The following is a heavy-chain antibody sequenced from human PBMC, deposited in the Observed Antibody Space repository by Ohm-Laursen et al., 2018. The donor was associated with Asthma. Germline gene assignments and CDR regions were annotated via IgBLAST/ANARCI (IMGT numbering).Heavy chain of an antibody. CDR2: ISSSSSYT. J-gene: IGHJ4*02. Sequence: SLRLSCAASGFTFSSYSMNWVRQAPGKGLEWVSSISSSSSYTYYADSVKGRFTISRDNAKNSLYLQMNSLRAEDTAVYYCAREMNIVATITFVNWGQGTLVTVSS. V-gene: IGHV3-21*01. D-gene: IGHD5-12*01. CDR1: GFTFSSYS. CDR3: AREMNIVATITFVN.